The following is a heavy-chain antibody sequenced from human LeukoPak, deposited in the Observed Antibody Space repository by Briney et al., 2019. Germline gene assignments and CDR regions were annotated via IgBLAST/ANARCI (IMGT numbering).Heavy chain of an antibody. CDR2: IHYTGST. J-gene: IGHJ6*02. D-gene: IGHD6-25*01. V-gene: IGHV4-59*08. CDR1: GGSISTYY. Sequence: SETLSLTCTVSGGSISTYYWSWIRQPPGKGLEWIGYIHYTGSTNYNPSLKSRVTISVDTSKNQFSLKLSSVTAADTAVYYCARLGYSSAYYYGMDVWGQGTTVTVSS. CDR3: ARLGYSSAYYYGMDV.